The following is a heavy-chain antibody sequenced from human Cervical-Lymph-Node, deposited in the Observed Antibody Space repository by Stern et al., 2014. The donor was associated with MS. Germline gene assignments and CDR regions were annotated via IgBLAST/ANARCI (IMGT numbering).Heavy chain of an antibody. CDR2: IYWDDEK. V-gene: IGHV2-5*02. Sequence: QVTLKESGPTLMKPTQTLTLTCSFSGFSLNTVGMGVGWVRQPPGKAVEWLALIYWDDEKSYSPSLKSRLSITQDTSNGQVILKVTNMDPVDTATYYCVRKPVTYDAGYFFDYWGPGNLVTVSS. CDR1: GFSLNTVGMG. CDR3: VRKPVTYDAGYFFDY. J-gene: IGHJ4*02. D-gene: IGHD3-9*01.